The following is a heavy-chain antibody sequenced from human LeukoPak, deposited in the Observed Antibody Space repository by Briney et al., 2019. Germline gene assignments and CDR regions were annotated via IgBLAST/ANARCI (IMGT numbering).Heavy chain of an antibody. CDR3: AKGFWAYSSSWYSLFDY. V-gene: IGHV3-23*01. D-gene: IGHD6-13*01. CDR2: ISGSGGST. CDR1: GFTFRSHW. Sequence: GGSLRLSCAASGFTFRSHWMHWVRQAPGKGLEWVSAISGSGGSTYYADSVKGRFTISRDNSKNTLYLQMNSLRAEDTAVYYCAKGFWAYSSSWYSLFDYWGQGTLVTVSS. J-gene: IGHJ4*02.